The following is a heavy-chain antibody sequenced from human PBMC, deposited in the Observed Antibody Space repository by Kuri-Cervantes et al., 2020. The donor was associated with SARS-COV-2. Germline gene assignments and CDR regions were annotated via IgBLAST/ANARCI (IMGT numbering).Heavy chain of an antibody. D-gene: IGHD2-2*02. CDR3: ARVEGYCSSTSCYTGAFDY. Sequence: LRLSCTVSGVSIIGDSYYWTWIRQPAGKGLEWIGDIYRSGPTTYNPSLRSRLTISADTSKSQVSLRLSSVTAAGTAVYYCARVEGYCSSTSCYTGAFDYWGQGTLVTVSS. CDR2: IYRSGPT. V-gene: IGHV4-61*09. CDR1: GVSIIGDSYY. J-gene: IGHJ4*02.